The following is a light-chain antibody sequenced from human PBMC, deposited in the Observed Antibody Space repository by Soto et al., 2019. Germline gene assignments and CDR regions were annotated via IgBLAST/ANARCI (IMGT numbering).Light chain of an antibody. J-gene: IGKJ4*01. V-gene: IGKV1-12*01. CDR1: QDIERW. CDR2: AAS. Sequence: DIQMTQSPSSLSASVGDRVSITCRASQDIERWLAWYQQKPGEAPKVLIYAASSLQSGVPSRFRGSGSRTDFSLTTSSLQPEDFATYYSKKSKSFPLTFRGGTTVDIK. CDR3: KKSKSFPLT.